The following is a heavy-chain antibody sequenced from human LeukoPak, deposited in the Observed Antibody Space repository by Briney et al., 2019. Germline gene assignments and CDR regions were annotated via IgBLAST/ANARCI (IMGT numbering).Heavy chain of an antibody. J-gene: IGHJ3*02. CDR3: VIFGVVDMGAFDI. Sequence: VASVKVSCKASGYTFTSYGISWVRRAPGQGLEWMGWISAYNGNTNYAQKLQGRVTMTTDTSTSTAYMELRSLRSDDTAVYYCVIFGVVDMGAFDIWGQGTMVTVSS. CDR1: GYTFTSYG. D-gene: IGHD3-3*01. V-gene: IGHV1-18*01. CDR2: ISAYNGNT.